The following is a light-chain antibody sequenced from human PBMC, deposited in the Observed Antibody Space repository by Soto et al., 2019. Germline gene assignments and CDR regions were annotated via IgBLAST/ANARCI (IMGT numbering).Light chain of an antibody. CDR2: GNI. CDR1: SSNIGAGYD. Sequence: QSVLTQPPSVSEAPGQRVTISCTGSSSNIGAGYDVHWYQQLPGTAPKLLIYGNINRPSGVPDRFSGSKSGTSASLAITGLQAEDEADYYCQSYDSNLSGPVFGGGTKLTVL. CDR3: QSYDSNLSGPV. J-gene: IGLJ3*02. V-gene: IGLV1-40*01.